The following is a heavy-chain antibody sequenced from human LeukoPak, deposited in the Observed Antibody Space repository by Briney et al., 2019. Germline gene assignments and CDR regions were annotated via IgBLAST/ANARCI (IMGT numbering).Heavy chain of an antibody. CDR3: ARDKYGAYFDS. Sequence: GGSLRLSCAASGFTFSSYWMDWVRQAPGKGLEWVANIKQDGSEKYYVDSVKGRFTISRDNAKNSLYLQMNSPRVEDTAAYYCARDKYGAYFDSWGQGTLVTVSS. D-gene: IGHD4-17*01. V-gene: IGHV3-7*04. CDR1: GFTFSSYW. J-gene: IGHJ4*02. CDR2: IKQDGSEK.